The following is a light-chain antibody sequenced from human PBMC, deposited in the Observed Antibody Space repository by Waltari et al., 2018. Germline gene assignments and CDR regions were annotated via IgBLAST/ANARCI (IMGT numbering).Light chain of an antibody. V-gene: IGLV1-44*01. J-gene: IGLJ3*02. Sequence: QSVLTQPPSASGTPGQSVTIPCSGGPSNIGGNLVNWYQQLPGKAPKLLIYRSDLRPSGVPDRFSGSKSGTSASLAISGLQSEDEADYFCASWDDSLNGHWVFGGGTKVTVL. CDR3: ASWDDSLNGHWV. CDR2: RSD. CDR1: PSNIGGNL.